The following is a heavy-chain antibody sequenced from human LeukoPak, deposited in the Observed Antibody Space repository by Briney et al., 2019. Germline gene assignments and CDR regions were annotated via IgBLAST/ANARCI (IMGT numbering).Heavy chain of an antibody. CDR1: GGSISSYY. V-gene: IGHV4-59*12. D-gene: IGHD2-2*01. Sequence: SQTLSLTCTVSGGSISSYYWSWIRQPPGKGLEWIGEIYHSGSTNYNPSLKSRVTISVDKSKNQFSLKLSSVTAADTAVYYCARDNRAYCSSTSCYAFDYWGQGTLVTVSS. CDR2: IYHSGST. J-gene: IGHJ4*02. CDR3: ARDNRAYCSSTSCYAFDY.